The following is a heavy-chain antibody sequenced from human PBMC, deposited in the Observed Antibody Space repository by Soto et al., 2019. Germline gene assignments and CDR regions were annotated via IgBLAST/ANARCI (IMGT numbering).Heavy chain of an antibody. V-gene: IGHV3-21*01. CDR3: ARDREARGFWSGYVIPPRYYGMDV. J-gene: IGHJ6*02. D-gene: IGHD3-3*01. CDR2: IRGFSPYT. CDR1: GFTFRTYT. Sequence: TGGSLRLSCISSGFTFRTYTMNWVRQAPGKGLEWVSGIRGFSPYTFYAESVKGRFTISRDNAKNSLYLQMNSLRDEDTAVYYCARDREARGFWSGYVIPPRYYGMDVWGQGTTVTVSS.